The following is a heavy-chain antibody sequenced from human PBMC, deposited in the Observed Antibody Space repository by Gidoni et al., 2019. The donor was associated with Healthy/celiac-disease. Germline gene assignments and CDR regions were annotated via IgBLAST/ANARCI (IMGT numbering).Heavy chain of an antibody. CDR2: INWNGGST. Sequence: EVQLVESGGGVVRPGGSLRLSCAASGFHFDDYGMRWVRQAPGKGLEWVSGINWNGGSTGYADSVKGRFTISRDNAKNSLYLQMNSLRAEDTALYHCARDLGDGEYFDYWGQGTLVTVSS. D-gene: IGHD2-21*02. CDR3: ARDLGDGEYFDY. J-gene: IGHJ4*02. CDR1: GFHFDDYG. V-gene: IGHV3-20*01.